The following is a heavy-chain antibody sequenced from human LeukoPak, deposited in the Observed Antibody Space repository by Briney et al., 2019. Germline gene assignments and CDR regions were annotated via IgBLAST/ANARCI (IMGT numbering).Heavy chain of an antibody. J-gene: IGHJ4*02. CDR1: GYTLTGYY. CDR2: INPNSGGT. V-gene: IGHV1-2*02. Sequence: ASVKVSCKAAGYTLTGYYMHWLRQAPGQGLEWKGWINPNSGGTSYAQKFQGRVTMTRDTSISTAYMELSRLRSDDTAVYYCARGRCSSRSCYLFDYWGQGTLVTVSS. CDR3: ARGRCSSRSCYLFDY. D-gene: IGHD2-2*01.